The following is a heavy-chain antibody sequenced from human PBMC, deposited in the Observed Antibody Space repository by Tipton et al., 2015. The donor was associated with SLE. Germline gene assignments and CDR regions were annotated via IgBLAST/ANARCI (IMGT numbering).Heavy chain of an antibody. CDR3: ARGDGQPYYFDY. CDR1: GDSISSGGYY. J-gene: IGHJ4*02. D-gene: IGHD6-13*01. V-gene: IGHV4-31*03. CDR2: IYFTGST. Sequence: LRLSCTVSGDSISSGGYYWTWIRQHPGKGLEWIGNIYFTGSTNYNPSFKSRLSISLDTSKDQFSLKLTSVTAADTAVYFCARGDGQPYYFDYWGQGTLVTVSS.